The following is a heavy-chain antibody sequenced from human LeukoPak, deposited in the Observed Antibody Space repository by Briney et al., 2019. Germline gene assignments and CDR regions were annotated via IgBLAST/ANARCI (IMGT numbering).Heavy chain of an antibody. J-gene: IGHJ4*02. CDR3: ARGQIGYCSGGSCSTLDY. D-gene: IGHD2-15*01. Sequence: QAGGSLRLSCAASGFTFSSYEMNWVRQAPGKGLEWVSYISSSGSTIYYADSVKGRFTISRDNAKNSLYLQMNSLRAEDTAVYYCARGQIGYCSGGSCSTLDYWGQGTLVTVSS. CDR1: GFTFSSYE. CDR2: ISSSGSTI. V-gene: IGHV3-48*03.